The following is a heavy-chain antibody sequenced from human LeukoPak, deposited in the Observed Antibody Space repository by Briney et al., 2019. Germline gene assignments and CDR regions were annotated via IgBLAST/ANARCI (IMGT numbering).Heavy chain of an antibody. D-gene: IGHD6-19*01. CDR2: ISYSGGST. Sequence: GGSLRLSCAASGFTFSSYWMSWVRQAPGKGLEWVSAISYSGGSTYYADSVKGRFTISRDDSKNTLYLQMNSLRAEDTAVYYCAKDWAVAGDWGQGTLVTVSS. J-gene: IGHJ4*02. V-gene: IGHV3-23*01. CDR1: GFTFSSYW. CDR3: AKDWAVAGD.